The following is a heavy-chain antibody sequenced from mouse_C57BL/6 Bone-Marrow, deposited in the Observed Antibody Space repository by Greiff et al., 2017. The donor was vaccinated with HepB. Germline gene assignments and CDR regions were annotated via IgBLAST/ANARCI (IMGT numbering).Heavy chain of an antibody. CDR2: IAPEDGDT. Sequence: EVKLVESGAELVRPGASVKLSCTASGFNIKDYYMHWVKQRPEQGLEWIGRIAPEDGDTEYAPKFQGKAPMTADTSSNTAYLQLSSLTSEDTAVYYCMVTTDFAYWGQGTLVTVAA. D-gene: IGHD2-2*01. J-gene: IGHJ3*01. CDR1: GFNIKDYY. CDR3: MVTTDFAY. V-gene: IGHV14-1*01.